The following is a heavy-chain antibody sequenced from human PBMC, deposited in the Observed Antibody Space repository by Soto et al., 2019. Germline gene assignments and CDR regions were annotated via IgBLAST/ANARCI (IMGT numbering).Heavy chain of an antibody. CDR2: INSDGSST. Sequence: GGSLRLSCAASGFTFSSYWMHWVRQAPGKGLVWVSRINSDGSSTSYADSVKGRFTISRDNAKNTLYLQMNSLRAEDTAVYYCARLPIVVVPAAMTHYYYYGMDVWGQGTTVTVSS. CDR3: ARLPIVVVPAAMTHYYYYGMDV. J-gene: IGHJ6*01. CDR1: GFTFSSYW. V-gene: IGHV3-74*01. D-gene: IGHD2-2*01.